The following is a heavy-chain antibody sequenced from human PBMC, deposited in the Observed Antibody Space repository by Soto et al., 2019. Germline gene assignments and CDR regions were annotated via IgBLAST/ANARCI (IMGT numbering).Heavy chain of an antibody. CDR3: ARGMAARLGGYYYYYGMDV. V-gene: IGHV4-34*01. CDR1: GGSFSGYY. CDR2: INHSGST. J-gene: IGHJ6*02. Sequence: PSETLSLTCAVYGGSFSGYYWSWIRQPPGKGLEWIGEINHSGSTNYNPSLKSRVTISVDTSKNQFSLKLSSVTAADTAVYYCARGMAARLGGYYYYYGMDVWGQGTTVTVSS. D-gene: IGHD6-6*01.